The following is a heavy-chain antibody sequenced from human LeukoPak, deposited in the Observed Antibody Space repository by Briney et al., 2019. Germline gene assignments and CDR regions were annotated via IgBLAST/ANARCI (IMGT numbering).Heavy chain of an antibody. J-gene: IGHJ4*02. CDR1: GFTFSSYG. CDR3: ASQAGDY. V-gene: IGHV3-30*03. Sequence: GGSLRLSCAASGFTFSSYGMHWVRQAPGKGLEWVAIISYDGSNKHYVDSVRGRFTISRDNSKNTLYLQMNSLRAEDTAVYYCASQAGDYWGQGTLVTVSS. CDR2: ISYDGSNK.